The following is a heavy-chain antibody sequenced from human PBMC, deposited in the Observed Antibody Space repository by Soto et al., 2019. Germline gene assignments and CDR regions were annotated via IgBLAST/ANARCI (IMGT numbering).Heavy chain of an antibody. V-gene: IGHV1-46*03. CDR1: GYTFTSYY. J-gene: IGHJ5*02. CDR2: INPSGGST. Sequence: GASVKVSCKASGYTFTSYYMHWVRQAPGQGLEWMGIINPSGGSTSYAQKFQGRVTMTRDTSTSTVYMELSSLRSEDTAVYYCARDGIFYDFWSGSHWFDPWGQGTRVTVSS. CDR3: ARDGIFYDFWSGSHWFDP. D-gene: IGHD3-3*01.